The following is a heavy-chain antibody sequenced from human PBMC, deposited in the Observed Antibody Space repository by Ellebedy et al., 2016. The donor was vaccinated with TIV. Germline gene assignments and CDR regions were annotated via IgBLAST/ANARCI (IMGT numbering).Heavy chain of an antibody. J-gene: IGHJ6*02. CDR3: VREYYDFWSAYYRYFYNMDV. D-gene: IGHD3-3*01. CDR1: GFTFSEYS. V-gene: IGHV3-21*06. CDR2: IYGLNTYT. Sequence: GESLKISCAASGFTFSEYSLSWVRQAPGRRLEWVASIYGLNTYTDYGDSVKGRFTISRDNAKNSLFLQMNSLRADYTAVYYCVREYYDFWSAYYRYFYNMDVWGQGTTVTVSS.